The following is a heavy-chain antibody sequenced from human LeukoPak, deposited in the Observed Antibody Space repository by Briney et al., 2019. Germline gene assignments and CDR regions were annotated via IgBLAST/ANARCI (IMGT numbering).Heavy chain of an antibody. CDR1: GYTFTGYY. CDR3: ARDLGELVHDGGKDI. V-gene: IGHV1-2*02. Sequence: ASLKVSCKASGYTFTGYYMHWVRQAPGQGLEWMGWINPNSGGTNYAQKFRGRVTMTRDTSISTAYMELSRLRSDDTAVYYCARDLGELVHDGGKDIWGQGTTVTVSS. CDR2: INPNSGGT. J-gene: IGHJ6*02. D-gene: IGHD3-16*01.